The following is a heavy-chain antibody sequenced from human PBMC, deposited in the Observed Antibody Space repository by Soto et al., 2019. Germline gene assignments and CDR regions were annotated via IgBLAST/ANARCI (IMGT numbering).Heavy chain of an antibody. J-gene: IGHJ4*02. D-gene: IGHD3-10*01. V-gene: IGHV4-34*08. CDR3: ARDFRYFPY. Sequence: SETLSLTCAVYGGTFSGYFWTWVRQPPGKGLEWIGEIEHNGNNNINPSLKSRVIMSVDTSKNQISLTLTSVTAADTAVYYCARDFRYFPYWGQGTLVTVSS. CDR1: GGTFSGYF. CDR2: IEHNGNN.